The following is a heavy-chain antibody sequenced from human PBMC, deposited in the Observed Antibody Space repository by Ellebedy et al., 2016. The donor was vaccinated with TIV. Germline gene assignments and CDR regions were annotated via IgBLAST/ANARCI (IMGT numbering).Heavy chain of an antibody. CDR2: ISDSFST. CDR1: GFTFTSFA. V-gene: IGHV3-23*01. Sequence: GGSLRLXXAASGFTFTSFAMSWVRQAPGRGLEWVSGISDSFSTYYADSVRGRFTISRDNSKNTLHLQMNSLRAEDTAVYYCAKGEALVLFGEHYYFDYWGLGTRVTVSS. J-gene: IGHJ4*02. D-gene: IGHD3-10*02. CDR3: AKGEALVLFGEHYYFDY.